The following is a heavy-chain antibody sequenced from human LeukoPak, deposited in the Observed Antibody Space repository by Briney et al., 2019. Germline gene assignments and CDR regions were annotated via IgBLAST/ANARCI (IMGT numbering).Heavy chain of an antibody. CDR2: IYYSGST. CDR1: GGSISSYY. Sequence: PSETLSLTCTVSGGSISSYYWSWIRQPPGKGLEWIGYIYYSGSTNYNPSLKSRVTISVDTSKNQFSLKLSSVTAADTAVYYCARAHSGYHRWYFDLWGRGTLVTVSS. CDR3: ARAHSGYHRWYFDL. D-gene: IGHD5-12*01. V-gene: IGHV4-59*01. J-gene: IGHJ2*01.